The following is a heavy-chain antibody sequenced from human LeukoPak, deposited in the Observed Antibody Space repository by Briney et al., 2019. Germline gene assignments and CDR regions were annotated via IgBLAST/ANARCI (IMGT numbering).Heavy chain of an antibody. Sequence: GGSLRLSCAASGLTFSSYSMNWVRQAPGKGLEWVSSISSSSSYIYYADSVKGRFTISRDNAKNSLYLQMNSLRAEDTAVYYCARDTSGGDYLFDYWGQGTLVTVSS. CDR3: ARDTSGGDYLFDY. CDR1: GLTFSSYS. CDR2: ISSSSSYI. D-gene: IGHD4-17*01. V-gene: IGHV3-21*01. J-gene: IGHJ4*02.